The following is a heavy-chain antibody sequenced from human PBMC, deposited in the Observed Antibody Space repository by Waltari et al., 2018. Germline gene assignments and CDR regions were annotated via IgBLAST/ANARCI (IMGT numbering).Heavy chain of an antibody. CDR1: GYRVTRSY. CDR3: ARDGGSSSGFDY. D-gene: IGHD2-2*01. Sequence: QVQLVQSGAEVKKPGVSVKVSCKASGYRVTRSYMHWVRQAPGQGLEWMGVLNPSGGDTTYAQRFQGRVTMTTDTSTSTVYMELSSLRSEDTAVYYCARDGGSSSGFDYWGQGTLVTVS. J-gene: IGHJ4*02. V-gene: IGHV1-46*01. CDR2: LNPSGGDT.